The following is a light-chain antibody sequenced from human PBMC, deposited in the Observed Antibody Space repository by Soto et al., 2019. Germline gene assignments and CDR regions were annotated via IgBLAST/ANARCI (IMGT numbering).Light chain of an antibody. J-gene: IGLJ3*02. Sequence: QSALTQPASVSGSPGQSITISCTGTSSDVGSYNRVSWYQQHPDKAPTLMIYEVNKRPSGVSNRFSGSKSGNTASLTISGLQAEDEADYYCCSSVGGPIWVFGGGTQLTVL. V-gene: IGLV2-23*02. CDR3: CSSVGGPIWV. CDR1: SSDVGSYNR. CDR2: EVN.